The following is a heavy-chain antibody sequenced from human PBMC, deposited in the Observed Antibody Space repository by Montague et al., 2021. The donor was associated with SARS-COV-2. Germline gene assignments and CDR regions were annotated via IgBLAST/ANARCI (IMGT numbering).Heavy chain of an antibody. CDR2: IDWDDDK. CDR3: ATTIYDYVWGTRGRFYY. J-gene: IGHJ4*02. CDR1: GFSLSTSGMC. Sequence: PALVKPTQTLTLTCTFSGFSLSTSGMCVSWIRQPPGKALEWLALIDWDDDKYYSTSLKTRLTISKDTSKNQVVLTMTNMDPVDTATYYCATTIYDYVWGTRGRFYYWGQGTLVTVSS. D-gene: IGHD3-16*01. V-gene: IGHV2-70*01.